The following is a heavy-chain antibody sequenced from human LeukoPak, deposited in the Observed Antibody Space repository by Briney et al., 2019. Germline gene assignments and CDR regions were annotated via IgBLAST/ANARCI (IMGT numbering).Heavy chain of an antibody. CDR3: ARVREGYCSSTSCYHFDY. D-gene: IGHD2-2*01. J-gene: IGHJ4*02. V-gene: IGHV1-46*03. Sequence: ASVMVSCKASGYTFTSYYMHWVRQAPGQGLEWMGIINPSGGSTSYAQKFQGRVTMTRDTSTSTVYMELSSLRSEDTAVYYCARVREGYCSSTSCYHFDYWGQGTLVTVSS. CDR1: GYTFTSYY. CDR2: INPSGGST.